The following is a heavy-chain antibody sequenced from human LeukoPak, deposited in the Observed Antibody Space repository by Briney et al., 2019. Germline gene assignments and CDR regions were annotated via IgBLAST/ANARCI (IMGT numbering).Heavy chain of an antibody. CDR2: INHSGST. J-gene: IGHJ4*02. CDR1: AGFFSGYY. V-gene: IGHV4-34*01. Sequence: ASHTLSPTCALYAGFFSGYYWSWIRQPPGKGLELIGEINHSGSTNYNPSLKSRVTISVDTSKNQFSLKLSSVTAADTAVYYCASWVYSSSWYWGQGTLVTVSS. D-gene: IGHD6-13*01. CDR3: ASWVYSSSWY.